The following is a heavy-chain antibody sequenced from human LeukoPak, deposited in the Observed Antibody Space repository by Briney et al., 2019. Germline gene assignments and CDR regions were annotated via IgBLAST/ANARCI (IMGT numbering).Heavy chain of an antibody. D-gene: IGHD6-13*01. Sequence: GGSLRLSCAASGFTFSSYWMSWVRQAPGKGLEWVANIKQDGSEKYYVDSVKGRFTISRDNAKNSLYLQMNSLRAEDTAVYYCARDRYSSSWDMAYYYYYMDVWGKGTTVTISS. V-gene: IGHV3-7*01. CDR1: GFTFSSYW. CDR2: IKQDGSEK. CDR3: ARDRYSSSWDMAYYYYYMDV. J-gene: IGHJ6*03.